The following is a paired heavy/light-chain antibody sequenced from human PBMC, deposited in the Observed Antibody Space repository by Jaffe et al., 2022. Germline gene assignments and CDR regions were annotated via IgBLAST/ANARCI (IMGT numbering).Light chain of an antibody. V-gene: IGLV6-57*01. CDR2: EDK. CDR3: QSYDANNFCL. CDR1: SGSISSNY. J-gene: IGLJ2*01. Sequence: NSMLTQPQSVSESPGKTVTITCTRSSGSISSNYVQWFQQRPGSPPNIMIYEDKKRPSGVPDRFSGSVDRSSNSASLTISGLKTEDEADYFCQSYDANNFCLFGGGTHLTVL.
Heavy chain of an antibody. CDR1: DYSITSGFY. D-gene: IGHD1-1*01. CDR3: RVKYKRQERRDFDY. J-gene: IGHJ4*02. V-gene: IGHV4-38-2*01. CDR2: FYHGGTT. Sequence: QVQLQESGPGQVKPSETLSLTCAVSDYSITSGFYWGWIRQSPGKELEWIANFYHGGTTYYNPSLESRVTISLDTSKGQFSLKLTSVTAADTAIYYCRVKYKRQERRDFDYWGQGALVTVSS.